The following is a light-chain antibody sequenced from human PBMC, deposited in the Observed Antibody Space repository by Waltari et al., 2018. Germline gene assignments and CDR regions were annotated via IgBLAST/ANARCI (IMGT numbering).Light chain of an antibody. J-gene: IGKJ3*01. V-gene: IGKV3-20*01. CDR3: QQYGSSFT. Sequence: ETVLTQSPGTLSLSPGERATLSCRASQSVSSSSLAWYQQTPGQAPRLLIYGASSRATGIPDRFSGSGSGTDFTLTISRLEPEDFAVYYCQQYGSSFTFGPGTKVDIK. CDR1: QSVSSSS. CDR2: GAS.